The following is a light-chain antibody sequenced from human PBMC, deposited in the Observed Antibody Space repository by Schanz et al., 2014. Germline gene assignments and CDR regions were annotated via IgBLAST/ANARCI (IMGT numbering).Light chain of an antibody. J-gene: IGLJ3*02. V-gene: IGLV2-8*01. CDR3: SSNVGSNNFQ. Sequence: QSALTQPRSVSGSPGQSITISCTGTSSDVGSYNLVSWYQQHPGKAPKLMIYEVNKRPSGVPDRFSGSKSGNTASLTVSGLKAEDEAEYYCSSNVGSNNFQFGGGTKLTVL. CDR1: SSDVGSYNL. CDR2: EVN.